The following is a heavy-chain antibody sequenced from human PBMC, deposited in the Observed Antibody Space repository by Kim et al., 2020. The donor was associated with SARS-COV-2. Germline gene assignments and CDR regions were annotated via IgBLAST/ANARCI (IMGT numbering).Heavy chain of an antibody. V-gene: IGHV3-23*01. CDR2: ISGSGGGT. CDR1: GFTFSSYA. CDR3: AKAGGYSGYANFDY. Sequence: GGSLRLSCAASGFTFSSYAMGWVRQAPGKGLEWVSSISGSGGGTFYADSVKGRFTISKDNSKNTLYLQMNSLRAEDTAVYYCAKAGGYSGYANFDYWGQGTLVTVSS. D-gene: IGHD5-12*01. J-gene: IGHJ4*02.